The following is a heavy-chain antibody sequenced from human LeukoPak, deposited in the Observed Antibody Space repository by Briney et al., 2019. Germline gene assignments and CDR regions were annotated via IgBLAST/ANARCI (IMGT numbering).Heavy chain of an antibody. V-gene: IGHV1-69*04. CDR3: ARDSWDESIGYNSFDI. J-gene: IGHJ3*02. D-gene: IGHD3-22*01. Sequence: ASVKVSCKASGGTFSNYAISWVRQAPGQGLEWMGRIIPLLDVATYAHNFQGRVTIIADKSTTTAYMELYSLRSDDTAVYFCARDSWDESIGYNSFDIGGQGTVVTVSS. CDR2: IIPLLDVA. CDR1: GGTFSNYA.